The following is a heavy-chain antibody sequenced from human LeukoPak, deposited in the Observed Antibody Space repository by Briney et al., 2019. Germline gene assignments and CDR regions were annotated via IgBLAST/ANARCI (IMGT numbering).Heavy chain of an antibody. D-gene: IGHD3-10*01. CDR3: IILPRMARGVITFDS. Sequence: GGSLRLSCAASGFTFSNAWMNWVRQAPGKGLEWVGRIKSKTDGGTTDYAAHVKGRFTISRDDSKNTLYLQMNSLKTEDTAVYYCIILPRMARGVITFDSWGQGTLVTVSS. CDR2: IKSKTDGGTT. V-gene: IGHV3-15*07. CDR1: GFTFSNAW. J-gene: IGHJ4*02.